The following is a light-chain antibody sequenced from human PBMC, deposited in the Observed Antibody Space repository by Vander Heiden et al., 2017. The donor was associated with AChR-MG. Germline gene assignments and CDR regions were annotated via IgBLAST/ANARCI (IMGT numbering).Light chain of an antibody. CDR1: QSISNY. CDR2: AAS. J-gene: IGKJ1*01. CDR3: QQSHSLPLT. V-gene: IGKV1-39*01. Sequence: DIQITQSPSSLSASVGDRVTITCRASQSISNYLNWYQQKPGKAPDLLIYAASSLQSGVPSRFSGSGSETDFTLTISSLQPEDFATYYCQQSHSLPLTFGQGTKVEIK.